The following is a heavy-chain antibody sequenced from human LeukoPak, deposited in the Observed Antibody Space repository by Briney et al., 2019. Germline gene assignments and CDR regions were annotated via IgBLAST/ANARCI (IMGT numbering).Heavy chain of an antibody. J-gene: IGHJ4*02. Sequence: SGTLSLTCTVSGGSISSYYWSWIRQPPGKGLEWIGYIYYSGSTNYNPSLKSRVTISVDTSKNQFSQKLSSVTAADTAVYYCATSSSSESSSWFDYWGQGTLVTVSS. D-gene: IGHD6-13*01. V-gene: IGHV4-59*01. CDR1: GGSISSYY. CDR3: ATSSSSESSSWFDY. CDR2: IYYSGST.